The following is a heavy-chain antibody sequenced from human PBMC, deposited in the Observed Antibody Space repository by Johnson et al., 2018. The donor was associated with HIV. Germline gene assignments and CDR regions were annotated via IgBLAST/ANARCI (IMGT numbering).Heavy chain of an antibody. Sequence: QVQLVESGGGVVQPGGSLRLSCAGSGFTFSSYGMHWVRQAPGKGLEWVSFIRYDGSDKHYADSVKGRFTISRDNSKNTVYLQMNSLKVEDTAVYYCARDLIVGATRGGAFDVWGQGTMVAVSS. CDR3: ARDLIVGATRGGAFDV. J-gene: IGHJ3*01. V-gene: IGHV3-30*02. CDR1: GFTFSSYG. CDR2: IRYDGSDK. D-gene: IGHD1-26*01.